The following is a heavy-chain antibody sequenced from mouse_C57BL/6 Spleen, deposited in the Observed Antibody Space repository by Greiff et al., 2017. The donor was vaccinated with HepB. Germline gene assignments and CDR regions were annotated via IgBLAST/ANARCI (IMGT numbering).Heavy chain of an antibody. CDR2: IDPSDSYT. CDR3: ARPIAEAMDY. D-gene: IGHD6-1*01. J-gene: IGHJ4*01. V-gene: IGHV1-69*01. CDR1: GYTFTSYW. Sequence: VQLQQPGAELVMPGASVKLSCKASGYTFTSYWMHWVKQRPGQGLEWIGEIDPSDSYTNYNQKFKGKSTLTVDKSSSTAYMQLSSLTSEDSAVYYCARPIAEAMDYWGQGTPSTVSP.